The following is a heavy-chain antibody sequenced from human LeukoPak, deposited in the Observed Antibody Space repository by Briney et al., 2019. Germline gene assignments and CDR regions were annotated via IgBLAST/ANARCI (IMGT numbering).Heavy chain of an antibody. D-gene: IGHD3-3*01. J-gene: IGHJ4*02. CDR3: ARDTPVGAIFGVVTASGFDY. CDR2: IYTSGST. CDR1: GGSNSSYY. V-gene: IGHV4-4*07. Sequence: SETLSLTCTVSGGSNSSYYWSWIRQPAGKGLEWIGRIYTSGSTNYNPSLKSRVTMSVDTSKNQFSLKLSSVTAADTAVYYCARDTPVGAIFGVVTASGFDYWGQGTLVTVSS.